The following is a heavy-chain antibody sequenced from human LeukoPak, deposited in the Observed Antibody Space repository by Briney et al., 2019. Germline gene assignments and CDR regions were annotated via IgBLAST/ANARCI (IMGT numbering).Heavy chain of an antibody. CDR2: IKQDGRDK. CDR1: GFTFSIYW. Sequence: GGSLRLSCAASGFTFSIYWMTWVRQAPGKGLEWVANIKQDGRDKYYVDSVKGRFTISKDNAKNSLYLQMNSLRAEDTAVYYCARAVSYSFDYWGQGTLVTVSS. J-gene: IGHJ4*02. CDR3: ARAVSYSFDY. V-gene: IGHV3-7*01. D-gene: IGHD1-26*01.